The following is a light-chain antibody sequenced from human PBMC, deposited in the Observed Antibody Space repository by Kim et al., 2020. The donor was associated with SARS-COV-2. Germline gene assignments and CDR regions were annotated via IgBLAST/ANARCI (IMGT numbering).Light chain of an antibody. CDR3: SSYAGSTTFVV. CDR2: EVD. Sequence: QTITSSGTGASSAVGTYNRVSRYKQHQDKAPKRIIYEVDKRPSGVSHRFSGAKSGNTASLTISGLQADDEADYYCSSYAGSTTFVVFGGGTQLTVL. J-gene: IGLJ2*01. CDR1: SSAVGTYNR. V-gene: IGLV2-23*02.